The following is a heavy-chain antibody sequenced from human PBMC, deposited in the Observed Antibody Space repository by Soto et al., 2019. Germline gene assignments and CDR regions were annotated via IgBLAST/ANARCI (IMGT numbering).Heavy chain of an antibody. CDR3: ARDHHSYYDTSGYYPYFDF. V-gene: IGHV4-38-2*02. D-gene: IGHD3-22*01. Sequence: PSETLSLTCAVSGDSIIGIYHWAWIRQSPGRGLEWIASIYHTGTTYYTPSLESRVTISLDTSNNQFSLRLTSLTAADTAVYFCARDHHSYYDTSGYYPYFDFWGQGTLVTVSS. J-gene: IGHJ4*02. CDR2: IYHTGTT. CDR1: GDSIIGIYH.